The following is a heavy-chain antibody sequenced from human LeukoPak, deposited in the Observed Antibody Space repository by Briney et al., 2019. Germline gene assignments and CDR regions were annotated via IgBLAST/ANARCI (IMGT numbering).Heavy chain of an antibody. Sequence: GGSLRLSCAASGFTFSSYSMNWVRQAPGKGLEWVSYIGSSSSTIYYADSVKGRFTISRDNAKNSLYLQMNSLRAEDTAVYYCASPTVTGAFDIWGQGTMVTVSS. J-gene: IGHJ3*02. CDR3: ASPTVTGAFDI. D-gene: IGHD4-17*01. CDR1: GFTFSSYS. CDR2: IGSSSSTI. V-gene: IGHV3-48*01.